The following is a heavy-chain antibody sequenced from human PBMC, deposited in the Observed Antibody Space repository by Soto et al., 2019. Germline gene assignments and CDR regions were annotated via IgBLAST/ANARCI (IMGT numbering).Heavy chain of an antibody. CDR1: GCSISSYY. Sequence: SETLSLTCTFSGCSISSYYWSWIRQPPGKGLEWIGYIYYSGSTNYNPSLKSRVTISVDTSKNQFSLKLSSVTAADTAVYYCVRVFKLERRSAPISYYWGQGTLVTVSS. V-gene: IGHV4-59*01. CDR2: IYYSGST. CDR3: VRVFKLERRSAPISYY. D-gene: IGHD1-1*01. J-gene: IGHJ4*02.